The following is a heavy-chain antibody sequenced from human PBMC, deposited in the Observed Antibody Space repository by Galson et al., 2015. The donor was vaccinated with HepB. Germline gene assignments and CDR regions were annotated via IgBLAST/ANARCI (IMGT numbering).Heavy chain of an antibody. V-gene: IGHV1-69*04. CDR1: GGTFSSYA. Sequence: SVKVSCKASGGTFSSYAISWVRQAPGQGLEWMGRIIPILGIANYAQKFQGRVTITAGKSTSTAYMELSSLRSEDTAVYYCAKGYEHQTSLDYWGQGTLVTVSS. J-gene: IGHJ4*02. CDR3: AKGYEHQTSLDY. D-gene: IGHD3-16*01. CDR2: IIPILGIA.